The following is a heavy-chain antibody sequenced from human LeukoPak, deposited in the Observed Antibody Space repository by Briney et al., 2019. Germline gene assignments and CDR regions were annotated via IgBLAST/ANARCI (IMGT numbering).Heavy chain of an antibody. CDR3: ARDRVPSSSWWEDYYYGMDV. D-gene: IGHD6-13*01. J-gene: IGHJ6*02. CDR2: ISGSGGDT. CDR1: GFTFSTYP. Sequence: PGGSLRLSCAASGFTFSTYPMVWVRQAPGKGLDSFASISGSGGDTYYLDSVKGRFTISRDNSKNTLYLQMNSLRAEDTAVYYCARDRVPSSSWWEDYYYGMDVRGQGTTVTVSS. V-gene: IGHV3-23*01.